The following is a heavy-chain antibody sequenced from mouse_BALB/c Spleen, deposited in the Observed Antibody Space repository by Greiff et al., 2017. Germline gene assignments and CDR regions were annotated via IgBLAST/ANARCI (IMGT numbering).Heavy chain of an antibody. D-gene: IGHD2-14*01. CDR1: GYSFTGYN. V-gene: IGHV1S135*01. CDR3: ARGEGYDDLAWCAY. Sequence: VHVKQSGPELGKPGASVKISCKASGYSFTGYNMYWVKQSHRKSLEWIGYIDPYNGGTSYNQKSKGKATLTVDKSSSTAYMHLNSLTSEDSAIYYCARGEGYDDLAWCAYWGQGTLVTVSA. J-gene: IGHJ3*01. CDR2: IDPYNGGT.